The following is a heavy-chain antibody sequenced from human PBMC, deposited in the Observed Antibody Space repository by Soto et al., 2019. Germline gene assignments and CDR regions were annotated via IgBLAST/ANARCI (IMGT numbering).Heavy chain of an antibody. CDR3: ARRRNSGSYWYFDY. D-gene: IGHD1-26*01. V-gene: IGHV3-30-3*01. CDR1: GFTFSSYA. J-gene: IGHJ4*02. Sequence: GGSLRLSCAASGFTFSSYAMHWVRQAPGKGLEWVAVISYDGSNKYYADSVKGRFTISRDNSKNTLYLQMNSLRAEDTAVYYCARRRNSGSYWYFDYWGQGTLVTVSS. CDR2: ISYDGSNK.